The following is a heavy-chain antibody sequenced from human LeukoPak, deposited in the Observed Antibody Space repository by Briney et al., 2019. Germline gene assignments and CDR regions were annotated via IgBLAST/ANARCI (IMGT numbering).Heavy chain of an antibody. D-gene: IGHD5-24*01. CDR1: GYTFTSYD. CDR2: MNPNSGNT. Sequence: ASVKVPCKASGYTFTSYDINWVRQATGQGLEWMGWMNPNSGNTGYAQKFQGRVTMTRNTSISTAYMELSSLRSEDTAVYYCARGVRRRGDGYNTYYFDYWGQGTLVTVSS. J-gene: IGHJ4*02. CDR3: ARGVRRRGDGYNTYYFDY. V-gene: IGHV1-8*01.